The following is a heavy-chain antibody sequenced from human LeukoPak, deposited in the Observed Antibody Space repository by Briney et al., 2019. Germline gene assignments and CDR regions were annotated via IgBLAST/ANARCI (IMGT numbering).Heavy chain of an antibody. CDR2: IYYSGST. CDR1: GGSISSSSYY. Sequence: KSSETLSLTCTVSGGSISSSSYYWGWIRQPPGKGLEWIGSIYYSGSTYYNPSLKSRVTISVDTSKNQFSLKLSSVTAADTAVYYCAKPASYSGSYLERPPSDYWGQGTLVTVSS. J-gene: IGHJ4*02. V-gene: IGHV4-39*07. D-gene: IGHD1-26*01. CDR3: AKPASYSGSYLERPPSDY.